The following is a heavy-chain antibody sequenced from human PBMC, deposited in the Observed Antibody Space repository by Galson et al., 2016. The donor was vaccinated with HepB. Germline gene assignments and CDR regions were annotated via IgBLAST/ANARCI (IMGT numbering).Heavy chain of an antibody. J-gene: IGHJ6*02. CDR2: ISSSGNTI. CDR1: GFAFINYE. D-gene: IGHD2-2*01. V-gene: IGHV3-48*03. Sequence: SLRLSCASSGFAFINYEMTWVRQAPGQGLEWISYISSSGNTIYDADSVQGRFIISRDNAENSLFLQMNNLRAEDTAVYFCARVELGGYQLWGQGTTVTGSS. CDR3: ARVELGGYQL.